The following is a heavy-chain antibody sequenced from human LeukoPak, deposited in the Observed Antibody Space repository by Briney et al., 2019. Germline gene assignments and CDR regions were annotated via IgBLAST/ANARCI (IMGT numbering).Heavy chain of an antibody. CDR1: GGSFSGYY. CDR3: ARLADSSSWYEGDY. V-gene: IGHV4-34*01. Sequence: SETLSLTCAVYGGSFSGYYWSWIRQPPGKGLEWIGEINHSGSTNYNPSLKSRVTISVDTSKNQFSLKLSSVTAADTAVYYCARLADSSSWYEGDYWGQGTLVTVSS. CDR2: INHSGST. D-gene: IGHD6-13*01. J-gene: IGHJ4*02.